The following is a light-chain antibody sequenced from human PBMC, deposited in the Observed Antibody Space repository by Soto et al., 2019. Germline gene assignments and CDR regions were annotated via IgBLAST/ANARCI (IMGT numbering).Light chain of an antibody. J-gene: IGKJ1*01. CDR3: QQYNNWPPNWT. V-gene: IGKV3-15*01. Sequence: ETVMTQSPDTLSVSPVESATLSCRASQKINNNFAWYQQRPGQAPRLLIYGASTRATGIPARFSGSGSGTEFTLTISSLQSEDFAVYYCQQYNNWPPNWTFGQGTKVDI. CDR2: GAS. CDR1: QKINNN.